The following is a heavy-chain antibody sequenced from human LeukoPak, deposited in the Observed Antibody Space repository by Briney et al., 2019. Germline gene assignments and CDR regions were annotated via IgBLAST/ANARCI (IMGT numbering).Heavy chain of an antibody. D-gene: IGHD5-24*01. CDR1: GDIFSTSSAA. Sequence: SQTLSLTCAISGDIFSTSSAAWHWIRQSPSRGLEWLGGTYYRSKWYNDYAVSVKSRITINPDTSKNQFSLQLNSVTPEDTAVYYCVSQFHSYYFDYWGQGTLVTVSS. CDR2: TYYRSKWYN. CDR3: VSQFHSYYFDY. J-gene: IGHJ4*02. V-gene: IGHV6-1*01.